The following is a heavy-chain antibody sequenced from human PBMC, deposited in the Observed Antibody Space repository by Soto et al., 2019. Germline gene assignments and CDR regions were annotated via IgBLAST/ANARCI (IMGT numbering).Heavy chain of an antibody. D-gene: IGHD3-10*01. Sequence: EVQLLESGGGLVQPGGSLRLSCAASGFTFSSSAMSWVRQAPGKRLEWVSAISGSGGSPYYADSVKGRFTISRDNYKKTLYLQMNILRAEDTAVYYCALDYYGSGSYPNDAFDIWGQGTMVTVSS. J-gene: IGHJ3*02. CDR1: GFTFSSSA. V-gene: IGHV3-23*01. CDR3: ALDYYGSGSYPNDAFDI. CDR2: ISGSGGSP.